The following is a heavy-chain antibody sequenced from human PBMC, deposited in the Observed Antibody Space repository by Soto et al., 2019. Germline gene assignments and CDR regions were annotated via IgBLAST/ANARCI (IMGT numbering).Heavy chain of an antibody. V-gene: IGHV1-46*03. CDR1: GYTFTSYY. Sequence: GASVKVSCKASGYTFTSYYMHWVRQAPGQGLEWMGIINPSGGSTSYAQKFQGRVTMTRDTSTSTVYMELSSLRSEDTAVYYCARAYPLTIKVSRGYFDYWGQGTLVTVS. CDR2: INPSGGST. J-gene: IGHJ4*02. D-gene: IGHD2-8*01. CDR3: ARAYPLTIKVSRGYFDY.